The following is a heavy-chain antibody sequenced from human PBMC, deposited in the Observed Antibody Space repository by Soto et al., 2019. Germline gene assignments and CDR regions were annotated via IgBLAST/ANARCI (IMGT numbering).Heavy chain of an antibody. J-gene: IGHJ4*02. CDR2: INPSGGST. D-gene: IGHD6-19*01. CDR1: GYTFTSYY. V-gene: IGHV1-46*03. CDR3: ARVIAVAGTVRGFDY. Sequence: ASVKVSCKASGYTFTSYYMHWVRQAPGQGLEWMGIINPSGGSTSYAQKFQGRVTMTRDTSTSTVYMELSSLRSEDTAVYYCARVIAVAGTVRGFDYWGQGTLVTVSS.